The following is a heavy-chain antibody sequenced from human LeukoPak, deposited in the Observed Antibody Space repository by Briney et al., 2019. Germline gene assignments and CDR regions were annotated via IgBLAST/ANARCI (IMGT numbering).Heavy chain of an antibody. CDR2: ISSGSNYI. J-gene: IGHJ6*02. CDR3: ARECHGDQGYGMDV. D-gene: IGHD4-17*01. Sequence: GGSLRLSCTASGFTFGDYAMSWVRQAPGKGLEWVSYISSGSNYIYYADSEKGRFTISRDNAKNSLYLQMNSLRAEDTAVYYCARECHGDQGYGMDVWGQGTTVTVSS. V-gene: IGHV3-21*01. CDR1: GFTFGDYA.